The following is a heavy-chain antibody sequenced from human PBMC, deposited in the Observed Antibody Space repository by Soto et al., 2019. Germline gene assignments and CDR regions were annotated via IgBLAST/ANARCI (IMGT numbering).Heavy chain of an antibody. CDR2: IYYSGST. J-gene: IGHJ6*04. V-gene: IGHV4-39*01. Sequence: SETLSLTCTLSGGSISSINYYWGWIRQPPGKGLEWIGSIYYSGSTYYNPSLKSRVTISVDTSKNQFSLKLNSVTAADRAVFYCARMPESCWYYHYDLGVGGKETTDSASS. D-gene: IGHD2-15*01. CDR1: GGSISSINYY. CDR3: ARMPESCWYYHYDLGV.